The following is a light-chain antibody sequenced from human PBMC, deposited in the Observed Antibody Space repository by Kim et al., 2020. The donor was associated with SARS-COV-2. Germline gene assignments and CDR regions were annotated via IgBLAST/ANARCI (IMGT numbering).Light chain of an antibody. CDR2: EVT. V-gene: IGLV2-8*01. CDR1: RGDIGAYDS. J-gene: IGLJ1*01. Sequence: GQSFTITCTGTRGDIGAYDSVSWFQQHPGKAPKLMIYEVTKRPSGVPDRFSGSKSGNMASLTVSGLQPDDEADYYCSSFAGYNNFVFGTGTKVTVL. CDR3: SSFAGYNNFV.